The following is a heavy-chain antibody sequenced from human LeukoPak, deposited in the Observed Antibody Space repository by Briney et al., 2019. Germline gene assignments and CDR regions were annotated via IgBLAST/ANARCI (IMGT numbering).Heavy chain of an antibody. J-gene: IGHJ5*02. Sequence: SGGSLRLSCGASGLTVSSYAMSWVRQAPGKGLEWIGRIKSRTAGGTIDYAAPLKGRFTISRDDSKDTLYLQMDSLKTEDTAVYYCATLKTWGQGTLVTVSS. V-gene: IGHV3-15*01. CDR3: ATLKT. CDR2: IKSRTAGGTI. CDR1: GLTVSSYA.